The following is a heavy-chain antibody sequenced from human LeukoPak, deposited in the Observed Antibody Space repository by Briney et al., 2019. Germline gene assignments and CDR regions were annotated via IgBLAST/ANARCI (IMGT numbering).Heavy chain of an antibody. D-gene: IGHD3-22*01. CDR3: ARVVPTYYDSSGYYYHFDY. Sequence: GASVKVSCKASGYTFTGYYMHWVRQAPGQGLEWMGWINPNSGGTNYAQKFQGRVTMTRDTSISTAYMELSRLGSDDTAVYYCARVVPTYYDSSGYYYHFDYWGQGTLVTVSS. CDR1: GYTFTGYY. CDR2: INPNSGGT. V-gene: IGHV1-2*02. J-gene: IGHJ4*02.